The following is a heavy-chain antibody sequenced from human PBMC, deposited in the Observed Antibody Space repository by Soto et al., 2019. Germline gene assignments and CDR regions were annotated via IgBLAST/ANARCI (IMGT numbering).Heavy chain of an antibody. J-gene: IGHJ6*02. Sequence: QVQLQESGPGLVKPSETLSLTCAVYGGSISSNKWWSWVRQPPGKGLDWIGEIYHSGSTNYNPSLKSRVTLSLDKSTNPFSLKLTSVTAADSAVYYCARDDHIVVVPTSLGAMDVWGQGTTVTVSS. D-gene: IGHD2-2*01. CDR3: ARDDHIVVVPTSLGAMDV. CDR2: IYHSGST. CDR1: GGSISSNKW. V-gene: IGHV4-4*02.